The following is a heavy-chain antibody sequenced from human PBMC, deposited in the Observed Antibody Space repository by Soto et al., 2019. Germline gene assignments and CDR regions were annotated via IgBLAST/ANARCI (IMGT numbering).Heavy chain of an antibody. J-gene: IGHJ1*01. D-gene: IGHD6-13*01. V-gene: IGHV3-9*01. CDR1: GFTFDDHA. CDR2: ISWNSGYI. CDR3: VKDESINWYSGHFRH. Sequence: GGSLRLSCIASGFTFDDHAMHWVRQAPGKGLEWVSGISWNSGYIGYADSVKGRFTISRDNAKNSVHLQMNSLRAEDTAFYYCVKDESINWYSGHFRHWGQGTLVTVSS.